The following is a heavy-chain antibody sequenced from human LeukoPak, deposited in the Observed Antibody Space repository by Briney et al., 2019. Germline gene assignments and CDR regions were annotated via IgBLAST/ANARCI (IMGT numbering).Heavy chain of an antibody. CDR2: IYYSGST. V-gene: IGHV4-59*12. J-gene: IGHJ6*02. D-gene: IGHD1-1*01. CDR3: ARDAGHQLSRRNYYAMDV. Sequence: SETLSLTCTVSGGSISSYYWSWIRQPPGKGLEWIGYIYYSGSTNYNPSLKSRVTISVDTSKNQFSLKLSSVTAADTAVYYCARDAGHQLSRRNYYAMDVWGQGTTVTISS. CDR1: GGSISSYY.